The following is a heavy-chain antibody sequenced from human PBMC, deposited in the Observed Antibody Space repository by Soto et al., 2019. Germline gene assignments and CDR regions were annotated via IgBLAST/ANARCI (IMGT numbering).Heavy chain of an antibody. CDR2: INPSGGST. CDR3: ARDLTKVTTDDQS. V-gene: IGHV1-46*01. D-gene: IGHD4-17*01. CDR1: GYTFTSYY. J-gene: IGHJ4*02. Sequence: ASVKVSCKASGYTFTSYYMHWVRQAPGQGLEWMGIINPSGGSTSYAQKFQGRVTMTRDTSTSTVYMELSSLRSEDTAVYYCARDLTKVTTDDQSWGQGTLVTVPQ.